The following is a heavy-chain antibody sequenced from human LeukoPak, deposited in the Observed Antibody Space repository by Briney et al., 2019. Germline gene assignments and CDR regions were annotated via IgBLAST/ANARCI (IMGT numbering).Heavy chain of an antibody. CDR3: EILTSKHDAFDI. D-gene: IGHD2-21*02. Sequence: GGSLRLSCAASGFTFSSYAMRWVRQAPGTGLEWVSTISESGDKTYYVDSVKGRFTISRDNSKNTFYLQMDSLRAEDTALYYCEILTSKHDAFDIWGEGTLVTVSS. CDR1: GFTFSSYA. CDR2: ISESGDKT. V-gene: IGHV3-23*01. J-gene: IGHJ3*02.